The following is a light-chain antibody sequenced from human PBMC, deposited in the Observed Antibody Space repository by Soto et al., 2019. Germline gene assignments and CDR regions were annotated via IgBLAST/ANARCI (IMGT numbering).Light chain of an antibody. V-gene: IGKV1-5*01. CDR3: QQYDTYWET. J-gene: IGKJ1*01. Sequence: DIQMTQSPSTLSASVGDRVTITCRASQSVDSWLAWYQQKPGKAPKLLIYDASSLESGVPSRFSGSRSGTQFTLTISSLQSDDSAPYYCQQYDTYWETFGQGTKVEIK. CDR1: QSVDSW. CDR2: DAS.